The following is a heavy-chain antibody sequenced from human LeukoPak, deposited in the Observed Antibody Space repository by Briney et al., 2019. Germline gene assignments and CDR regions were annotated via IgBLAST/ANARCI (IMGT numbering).Heavy chain of an antibody. J-gene: IGHJ4*02. CDR2: IYYSGST. Sequence: PSETLSLTCTVSGGSISSSSYYWVWIRQPPGKGLEWIGSIYYSGSTYYNPSLKSRVTISVDTSKNQFSLKLSSVTAADTAVYYCASLSLAITIFGVVKTYYFDYWGQGTLVTVSS. D-gene: IGHD3-3*01. V-gene: IGHV4-39*07. CDR3: ASLSLAITIFGVVKTYYFDY. CDR1: GGSISSSSYY.